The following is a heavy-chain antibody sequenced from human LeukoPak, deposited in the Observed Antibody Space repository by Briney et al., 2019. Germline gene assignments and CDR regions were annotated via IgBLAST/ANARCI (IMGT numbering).Heavy chain of an antibody. CDR3: ASPVYTVYNWNDGELDAFDI. CDR2: INSSGSTI. Sequence: PGGSLRLSCAASGFTFSDYYMIWIRQAPGKGLEWVFYINSSGSTIYYADSVKGRFTISRDNAKNSLYLQMNSLRAEDTAVYYCASPVYTVYNWNDGELDAFDIWGQGTMVTVSS. CDR1: GFTFSDYY. J-gene: IGHJ3*02. D-gene: IGHD1-20*01. V-gene: IGHV3-11*04.